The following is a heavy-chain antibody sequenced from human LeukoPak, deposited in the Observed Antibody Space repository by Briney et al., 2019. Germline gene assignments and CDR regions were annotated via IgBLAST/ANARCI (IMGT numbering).Heavy chain of an antibody. V-gene: IGHV3-49*04. CDR3: TTEGWFGELLYGY. D-gene: IGHD3-10*01. J-gene: IGHJ4*02. CDR2: IRSKAYGGTT. Sequence: GGSLRLSCTASGFTFGDYAMSWVRQAPGKGLEWVGFIRSKAYGGTTEYAASVKGRFTISRDDSKSTAYLQMNSLKTEDTAVYYCTTEGWFGELLYGYWGQGTLVTVSS. CDR1: GFTFGDYA.